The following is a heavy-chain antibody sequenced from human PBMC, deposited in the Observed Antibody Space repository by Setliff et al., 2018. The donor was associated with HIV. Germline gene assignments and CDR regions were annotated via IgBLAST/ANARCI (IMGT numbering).Heavy chain of an antibody. J-gene: IGHJ4*02. CDR1: GGSISSSSYY. V-gene: IGHV4-39*01. D-gene: IGHD3-22*01. CDR2: IYYSGST. Sequence: SETLSLTCTVSGGSISSSSYYWGWIRQPPGRGLEWIGTIYYSGSTYYNPSLKSRVTISVDTSKNQFSLKLSSVTAADTTVYYCARHSGLGGYYSPFDYWGPGTLVTVSS. CDR3: ARHSGLGGYYSPFDY.